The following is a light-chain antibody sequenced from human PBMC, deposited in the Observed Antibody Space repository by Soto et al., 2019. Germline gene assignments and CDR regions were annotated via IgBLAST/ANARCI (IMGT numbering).Light chain of an antibody. CDR3: SSFAGSHVA. V-gene: IGLV2-11*01. Sequence: QSALTQPRSVSGSPGQSVTISCTGTSADIGGYDFVSWYQQDPGKAPKLMIYDVTKRPSGVPDRFSGSKSGNTASLTISGLQAEDEADYYCSSFAGSHVAFGGGTQLTVL. J-gene: IGLJ2*01. CDR2: DVT. CDR1: SADIGGYDF.